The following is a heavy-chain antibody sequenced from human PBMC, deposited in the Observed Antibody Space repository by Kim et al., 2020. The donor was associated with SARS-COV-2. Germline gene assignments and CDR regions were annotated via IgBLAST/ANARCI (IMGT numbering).Heavy chain of an antibody. CDR3: ARDEYSSSPLDYYYYYGMDV. Sequence: ASVKVSCKASGYTFTSYGISWVRQAPGQGLEWMGWISAYNGNTNYAQKLQGRVTMTTDTSTSTAYMELRSLRSDDTAVYYCARDEYSSSPLDYYYYYGMDVWGQGTTVTVSS. V-gene: IGHV1-18*01. J-gene: IGHJ6*02. CDR1: GYTFTSYG. CDR2: ISAYNGNT. D-gene: IGHD6-6*01.